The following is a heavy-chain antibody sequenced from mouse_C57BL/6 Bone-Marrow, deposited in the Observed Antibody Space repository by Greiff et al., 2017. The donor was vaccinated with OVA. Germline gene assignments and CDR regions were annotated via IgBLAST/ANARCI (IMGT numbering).Heavy chain of an antibody. CDR1: GFSLTSYG. D-gene: IGHD2-4*01. CDR3: ARVIYYDYERLYYYAMDY. V-gene: IGHV2-9*02. J-gene: IGHJ4*01. Sequence: QVQLQQSGPGLVAPSQSLSITCTVSGFSLTSYGVHWVRQPPGKGLEWLGVIWAGGSTNYNSALMSRLSISKDHSKSQVFLKMNSLQTDDTAMYYCARVIYYDYERLYYYAMDYWGQGTSVTVSS. CDR2: IWAGGST.